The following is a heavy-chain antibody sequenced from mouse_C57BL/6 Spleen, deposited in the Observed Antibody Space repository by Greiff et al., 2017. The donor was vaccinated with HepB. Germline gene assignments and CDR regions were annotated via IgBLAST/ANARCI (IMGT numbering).Heavy chain of an antibody. J-gene: IGHJ4*01. CDR2: IYPGDGDT. CDR1: GYAFSSSW. V-gene: IGHV1-82*01. CDR3: ARWGGYYPYYAMDY. Sequence: VQLQQSGPELVKPGASVKISCKASGYAFSSSWMNWVKQRPGKGLEWIGRIYPGDGDTNYNGKFKGKATLTADKSSSTAYMQLSSLTSEDSAVYFCARWGGYYPYYAMDYWGQGTSVTVSS. D-gene: IGHD2-3*01.